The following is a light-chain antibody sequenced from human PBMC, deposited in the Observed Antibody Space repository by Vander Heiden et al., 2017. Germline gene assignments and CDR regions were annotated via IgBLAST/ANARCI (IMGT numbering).Light chain of an antibody. CDR3: QQYDGYSRT. CDR2: KAS. V-gene: IGKV1-5*03. CDR1: QSISSW. Sequence: DIQMTQSPSTLSASVGDRVTITCRASQSISSWLAWYQQKPGKAPKLLIYKASSLQSGVPSRFSGSRSGTEFTLTISSLQPDDFAIYYCQQYDGYSRTFGQGTKVEIK. J-gene: IGKJ1*01.